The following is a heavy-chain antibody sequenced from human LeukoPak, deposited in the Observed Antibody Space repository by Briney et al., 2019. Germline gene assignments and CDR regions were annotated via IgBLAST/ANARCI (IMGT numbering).Heavy chain of an antibody. Sequence: SDTLSLICTVWGRSISSYYWSWIRQPAGEALEWIGRIHTSGHTDYNPSLNSRVTMSVDTSKNQFSLKVRSVTVADTAVYYCAREGSATARPFVSNDYWGQGTLVTVSS. J-gene: IGHJ4*02. CDR2: IHTSGHT. CDR3: AREGSATARPFVSNDY. D-gene: IGHD6-6*01. V-gene: IGHV4-4*07. CDR1: GRSISSYY.